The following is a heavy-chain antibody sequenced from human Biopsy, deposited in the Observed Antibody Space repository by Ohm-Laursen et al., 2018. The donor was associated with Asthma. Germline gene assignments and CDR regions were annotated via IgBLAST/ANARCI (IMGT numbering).Heavy chain of an antibody. D-gene: IGHD2-15*01. V-gene: IGHV3-30*03. CDR2: ISFDGSNK. CDR1: GFTFSSFG. CDR3: ARVDGVVEAATRLGGMDV. J-gene: IGHJ6*02. Sequence: SSLRLSCSASGFTFSSFGMHWVRQTPAKGLEWVAVISFDGSNKYYADSVKGRFTISRDNSKNTLYLQMTSLSAEDSAVYYCARVDGVVEAATRLGGMDVWGQGTTVTVSS.